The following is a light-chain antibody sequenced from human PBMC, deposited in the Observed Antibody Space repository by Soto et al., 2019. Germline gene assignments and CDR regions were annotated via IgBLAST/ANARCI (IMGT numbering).Light chain of an antibody. V-gene: IGKV1-39*01. CDR1: QSITTY. CDR3: PPYYSYPRT. J-gene: IGKJ1*01. CDR2: AAS. Sequence: DIQMTQSPSSLSASVGDRVSITCRASQSITTYLSWYQQKPGKAPKRLSYAASRVESGVPSKFSGSGSGTDFTLTIRSLQPEDFATYYCPPYYSYPRTFGQGTMVDIK.